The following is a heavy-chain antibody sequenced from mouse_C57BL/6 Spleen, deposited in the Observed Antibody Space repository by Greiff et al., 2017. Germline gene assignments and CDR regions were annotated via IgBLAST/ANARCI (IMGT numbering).Heavy chain of an antibody. V-gene: IGHV1-59*01. D-gene: IGHD1-1*01. CDR1: GYTFTSYW. CDR2: IDPSDSYT. Sequence: VQLQQPGAELVRPGTSVKLSCKASGYTFTSYWMHWVKQRPGQGLEWIGVIDPSDSYTNYNQKFKGKATLTVDTSSSTAYMQLSSLTSEDSAVYYCASYYYYGSSYGYWGQGTTLTVSS. J-gene: IGHJ2*01. CDR3: ASYYYYGSSYGY.